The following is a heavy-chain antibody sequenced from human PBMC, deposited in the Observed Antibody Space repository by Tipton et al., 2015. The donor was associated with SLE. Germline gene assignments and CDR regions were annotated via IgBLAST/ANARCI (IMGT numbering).Heavy chain of an antibody. CDR2: IYYSGST. CDR3: ARDLEEEYDDVWGSDY. J-gene: IGHJ4*02. D-gene: IGHD3-16*01. Sequence: LRLSCTVSGGSISSYYWSWIRQPPGKGLEWIGYIYYSGSTNYNPSLKSRVTISVDTSKNQFSLMLSSVTAADTAVYYCARDLEEEYDDVWGSDYWGQGTLVTVSS. CDR1: GGSISSYY. V-gene: IGHV4-59*01.